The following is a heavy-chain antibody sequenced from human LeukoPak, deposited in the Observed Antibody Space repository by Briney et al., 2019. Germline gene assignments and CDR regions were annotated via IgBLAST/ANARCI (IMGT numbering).Heavy chain of an antibody. CDR2: IYYSGST. J-gene: IGHJ4*02. Sequence: TPSETLSLTCTVSGGSISSYYWSWIRQPPGKGLEWIGYIYYSGSTSYNPSLKSRVTISVDTSKNQFSLDLSSVTAADTAVYYCARHGIVDSSRKYYFDYWGQGTLVTVSS. D-gene: IGHD6-13*01. CDR3: ARHGIVDSSRKYYFDY. CDR1: GGSISSYY. V-gene: IGHV4-59*08.